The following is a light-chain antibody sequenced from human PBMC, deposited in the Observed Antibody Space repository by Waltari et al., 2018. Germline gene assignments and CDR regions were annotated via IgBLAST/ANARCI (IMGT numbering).Light chain of an antibody. CDR3: QQYGETPWT. Sequence: PGERATLSCRATESVPANFLAWYQQKPGQAPTLLISGASTRATGTPDRFRGRGSGKDFTLTIARLEPEDFALYYCQQYGETPWTFGQGTKVDLK. CDR1: ESVPANF. J-gene: IGKJ1*01. CDR2: GAS. V-gene: IGKV3-20*01.